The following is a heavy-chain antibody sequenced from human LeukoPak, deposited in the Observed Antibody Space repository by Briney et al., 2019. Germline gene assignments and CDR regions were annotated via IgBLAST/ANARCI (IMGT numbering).Heavy chain of an antibody. CDR1: GYTFTGYY. D-gene: IGHD3-22*01. V-gene: IGHV1-2*02. CDR2: INPNSGGT. Sequence: ASVKVSCKASGYTFTGYYMHWVRQAPGQGLEWMGWINPNSGGTNYAQKLQGRVTMTTDTSTSTAYMELRSLRSDDTAVYYCAAAADLTMIVADYWGQGTLVTVSS. CDR3: AAAADLTMIVADY. J-gene: IGHJ4*02.